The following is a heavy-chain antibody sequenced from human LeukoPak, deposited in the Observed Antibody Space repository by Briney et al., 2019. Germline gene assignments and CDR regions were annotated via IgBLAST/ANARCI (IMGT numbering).Heavy chain of an antibody. CDR1: GVTVSSNH. CDR3: VRDVS. J-gene: IGHJ4*02. D-gene: IGHD3-16*02. CDR2: IYSGGGT. V-gene: IGHV3-66*01. Sequence: GGSLRLSCAVSGVTVSSNHMSWVRQAPGKGLEWVSAIYSGGGTYYADSVKGRFTLSRGISKNTLYLQMNSLRVEDTAVYYCVRDVSWGQGTLVTVSS.